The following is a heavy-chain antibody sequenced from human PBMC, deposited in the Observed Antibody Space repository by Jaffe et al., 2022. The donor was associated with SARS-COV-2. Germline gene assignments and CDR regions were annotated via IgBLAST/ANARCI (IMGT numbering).Heavy chain of an antibody. D-gene: IGHD3-16*01. J-gene: IGHJ6*02. CDR2: INSDGSST. CDR1: GFTFSSYW. CDR3: AREWMITFGYGMDV. V-gene: IGHV3-74*01. Sequence: EVQLVESGGGLVQPGGSLRLSCAASGFTFSSYWMHWVRQAPGKGLVWVSRINSDGSSTSYADSVKGRFTISRDNAKNTLYLQMNSLRAEDTAVYYCAREWMITFGYGMDVWGQGTTVTVSS.